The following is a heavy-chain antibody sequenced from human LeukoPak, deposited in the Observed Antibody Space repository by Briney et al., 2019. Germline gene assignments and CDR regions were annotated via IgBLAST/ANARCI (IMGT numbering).Heavy chain of an antibody. Sequence: SETLSLTCAVYGGSFSGYYWSWIRQPPGKGLEWIGEINHSGSTNYNPSLKSRVTISVDTSKNQFSLKLSSVTAADTAVYYCARHQYLPCDSSGSLDYWGQGTLVTVSS. CDR3: ARHQYLPCDSSGSLDY. D-gene: IGHD3-22*01. CDR2: INHSGST. V-gene: IGHV4-34*01. J-gene: IGHJ4*02. CDR1: GGSFSGYY.